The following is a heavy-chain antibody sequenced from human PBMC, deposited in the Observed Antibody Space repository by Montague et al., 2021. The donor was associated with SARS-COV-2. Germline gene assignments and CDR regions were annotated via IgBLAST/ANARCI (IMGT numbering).Heavy chain of an antibody. J-gene: IGHJ3*01. CDR3: ARLKRYFDSSGSPSAFDF. CDR1: GGSITNNIDY. V-gene: IGHV4-39*02. Sequence: LSLTCTVSGGSITNNIDYWAWIRQPPGKGLEWIGSIYYTGDTYYNPSLKSRVTISVVTSKNHFTPKLSSVTAAETAVYYCARLKRYFDSSGSPSAFDFWGQGTKVTVSS. D-gene: IGHD3-22*01. CDR2: IYYTGDT.